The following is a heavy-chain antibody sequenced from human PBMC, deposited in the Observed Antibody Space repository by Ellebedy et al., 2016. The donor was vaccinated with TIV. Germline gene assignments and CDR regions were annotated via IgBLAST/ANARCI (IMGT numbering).Heavy chain of an antibody. Sequence: AASVKVSCKASGYTFTDYYIHWVRQAPGQGLEWMGWINPSTDATNYAQRFQGRVTMTRDTSMNTAYLQLSRLRSDDTAVYYCARSGGTGSYYYFDHYGMDVWGLGTTVTVSS. CDR1: GYTFTDYY. D-gene: IGHD3-10*01. CDR2: INPSTDAT. CDR3: ARSGGTGSYYYFDHYGMDV. V-gene: IGHV1-2*02. J-gene: IGHJ6*02.